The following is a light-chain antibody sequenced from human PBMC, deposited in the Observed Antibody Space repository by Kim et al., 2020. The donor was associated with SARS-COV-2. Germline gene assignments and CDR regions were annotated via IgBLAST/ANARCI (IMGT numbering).Light chain of an antibody. J-gene: IGLJ3*02. Sequence: QSVLTQPPSASGTPGQRVTISCSGSSSNIGSNNVVWYQQLPGAAPNLLIYSNNQRPSGIPDRFSGSRSGTSASLAISGLQSGDEADYYCAVWDDSLKQGVFGGGTHLTVL. CDR1: SSNIGSNN. V-gene: IGLV1-44*01. CDR2: SNN. CDR3: AVWDDSLKQGV.